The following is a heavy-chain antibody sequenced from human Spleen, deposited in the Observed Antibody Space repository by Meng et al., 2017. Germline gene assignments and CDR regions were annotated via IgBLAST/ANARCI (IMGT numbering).Heavy chain of an antibody. D-gene: IGHD4-11*01. CDR3: ARGPTTMAHDFDY. Sequence: QLPLQQGGEGFLNPSEPLSLTVAVYGGAFSGYDWSWIRQPPGKGLEWTGEINHSGSTNYNPSLESRATISVDTSQNNLSLKLSSVTAADSAVYYCARGPTTMAHDFDYWGQGTLVTVSS. CDR1: GGAFSGYD. V-gene: IGHV4-34*01. CDR2: INHSGST. J-gene: IGHJ4*02.